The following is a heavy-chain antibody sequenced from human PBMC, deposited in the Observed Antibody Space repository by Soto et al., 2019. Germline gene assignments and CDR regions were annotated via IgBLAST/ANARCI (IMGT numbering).Heavy chain of an antibody. CDR3: VRAPCGAPSCEGRDWFVP. J-gene: IGHJ5*02. Sequence: QMQLVESGGGVVQPGGSLRLSCAASGLTFSKYAMHWVRQAPGKGMEWVAAILHDGAKKRYADSVEGRFTISRDNSMDTLSLQMSGLRAEDSAVYYCVRAPCGAPSCEGRDWFVPWGQGTLVTVSS. D-gene: IGHD1-26*01. CDR2: ILHDGAKK. CDR1: GLTFSKYA. V-gene: IGHV3-30*03.